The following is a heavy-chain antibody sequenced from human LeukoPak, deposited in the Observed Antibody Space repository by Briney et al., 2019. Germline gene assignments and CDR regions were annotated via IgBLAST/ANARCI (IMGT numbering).Heavy chain of an antibody. CDR2: ISGDGGST. Sequence: GGSLRLSCSASGXTFDNYAIHWVRQAPGKGVEWVSLISGDGGSTYYADSMKGRFTISRDNSKNSLYLQMNSLRTEDTALYYCARDSQEFFQHWGQGTLVTVSS. J-gene: IGHJ1*01. V-gene: IGHV3-43*02. CDR1: GXTFDNYA. CDR3: ARDSQEFFQH.